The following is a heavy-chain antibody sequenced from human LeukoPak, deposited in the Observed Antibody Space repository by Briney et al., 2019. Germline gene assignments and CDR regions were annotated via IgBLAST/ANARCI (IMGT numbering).Heavy chain of an antibody. D-gene: IGHD3-3*01. CDR3: ARSLYYDFWSGYYDY. CDR2: IYYSGST. J-gene: IGHJ4*02. V-gene: IGHV4-39*01. Sequence: MASETLSLTCTVSGGSISSSSYYWGWIRQPPGKGLEWIGSIYYSGSTYYNPSLKSRVTISVDTSKNQFSLKLSSVTAADTAVYYCARSLYYDFWSGYYDYWGQGTLVTVSS. CDR1: GGSISSSSYY.